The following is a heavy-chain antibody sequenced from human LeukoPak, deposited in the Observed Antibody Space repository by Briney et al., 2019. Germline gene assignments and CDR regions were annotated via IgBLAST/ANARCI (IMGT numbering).Heavy chain of an antibody. J-gene: IGHJ5*02. D-gene: IGHD2-2*01. V-gene: IGHV4-39*01. CDR2: IYYSGST. CDR1: GGSISSSSYY. CDR3: ARRVVVPAAPGVNWFDP. Sequence: SETLSLTCTVSGGSISSSSYYWGWIRQPPGKGLEWIGSIYYSGSTYYNPSLKSRVTISVDTSKNQFSLKLSSVTAADTAVYYCARRVVVPAAPGVNWFDPWGQGTLVTVSS.